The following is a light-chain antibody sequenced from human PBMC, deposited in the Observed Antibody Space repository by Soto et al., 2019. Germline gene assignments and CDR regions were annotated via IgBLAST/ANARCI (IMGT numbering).Light chain of an antibody. CDR2: GAF. Sequence: EIQMTQSPSTLSASLGERATLSCRASESVGRKVAWYQQKPGQAPSLLIYGAFTRGTGIPARFSGTGSGTEFTLTISSLQSEDLGLYYGQQYNDWSLTFGQGTKVDIK. V-gene: IGKV3-15*01. J-gene: IGKJ1*01. CDR1: ESVGRK. CDR3: QQYNDWSLT.